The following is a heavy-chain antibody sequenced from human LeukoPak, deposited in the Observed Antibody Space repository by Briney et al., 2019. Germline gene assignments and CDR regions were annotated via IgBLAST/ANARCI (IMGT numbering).Heavy chain of an antibody. J-gene: IGHJ6*03. Sequence: PGGSLRLSCAASGFSFSSYAIHWVRQAPGKGLEWLSFISSDGSNKYYADSVKGRFTISRDNSKNTLYLQMNSLRAEDTAVYYCAKDGGGYYPSYYYYMDVWGKGTTVTISS. CDR3: AKDGGGYYPSYYYYMDV. CDR1: GFSFSSYA. D-gene: IGHD3-22*01. CDR2: ISSDGSNK. V-gene: IGHV3-30*02.